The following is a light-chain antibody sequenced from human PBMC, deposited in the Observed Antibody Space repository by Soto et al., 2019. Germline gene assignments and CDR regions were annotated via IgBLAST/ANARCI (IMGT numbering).Light chain of an antibody. Sequence: QSVLTQPPSASGTPGQRVTISCSGSSSIIGNNSVYWYQQVPGTAPKLLIYKSSQRPSGVPDRFSGSKSGTSASLAISGLRSEDEADYFCAAWDSSLVFGGGTKLTVL. CDR2: KSS. J-gene: IGLJ2*01. CDR1: SSIIGNNS. CDR3: AAWDSSLV. V-gene: IGLV1-47*01.